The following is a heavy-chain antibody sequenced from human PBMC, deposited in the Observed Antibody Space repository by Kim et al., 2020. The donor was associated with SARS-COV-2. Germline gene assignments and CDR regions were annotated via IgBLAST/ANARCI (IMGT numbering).Heavy chain of an antibody. J-gene: IGHJ4*02. Sequence: ASVKVSCKASGYTFTSYYMHWVRQAPGQGLEWMGIINPSGGSTSYAQKFQGRVTMTRDTSTSTVYMELSSLRSEDTAVYYCARVSPSYDFWSGYGDYWGQGTLVTVSS. V-gene: IGHV1-46*01. D-gene: IGHD3-3*01. CDR2: INPSGGST. CDR1: GYTFTSYY. CDR3: ARVSPSYDFWSGYGDY.